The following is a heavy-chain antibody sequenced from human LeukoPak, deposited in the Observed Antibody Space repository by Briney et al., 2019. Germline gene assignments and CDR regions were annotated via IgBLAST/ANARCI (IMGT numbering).Heavy chain of an antibody. D-gene: IGHD3-22*01. V-gene: IGHV1-69*05. CDR1: RGTFDSYG. CDR2: VMAIFGGV. Sequence: SVKVSCKAPRGTFDSYGISWVRQAPGQGLEWMGGVMAIFGGVKYGQKFQGRATITTDAPTSTAYMELRSLTSEDTDIYYCARGELGDRSGFSFFDYWGQGTLVTVSS. CDR3: ARGELGDRSGFSFFDY. J-gene: IGHJ4*02.